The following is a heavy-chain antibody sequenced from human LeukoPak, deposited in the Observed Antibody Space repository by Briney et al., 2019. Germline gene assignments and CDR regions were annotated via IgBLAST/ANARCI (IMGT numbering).Heavy chain of an antibody. V-gene: IGHV3-30*02. CDR1: GFTFSSYG. Sequence: PGGSLRLSCAASGFTFSSYGMHWVRQAPGKGLEWVAFIRYDGSNKYYADSVKGRFTISRDNSKNTLYLQMNSLRAEVTAVYYCAKGVYGSGTMGGDAFDIWGQGTMVTVSS. CDR2: IRYDGSNK. D-gene: IGHD3-10*01. CDR3: AKGVYGSGTMGGDAFDI. J-gene: IGHJ3*02.